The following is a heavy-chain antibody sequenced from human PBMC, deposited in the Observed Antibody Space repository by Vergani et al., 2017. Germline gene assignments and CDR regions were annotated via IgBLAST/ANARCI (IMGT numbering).Heavy chain of an antibody. CDR2: ISWNSGSI. V-gene: IGHV3-9*01. J-gene: IGHJ4*02. CDR1: GFTFDDYA. D-gene: IGHD6-19*01. Sequence: EVQLVESGGGLVQPGRSLRLSCAASGFTFDDYAMHWVRQAPGKGLEWVSGISWNSGSIGYADSVKGRFTISRDTAKNSLSLQMNSRRAEDTALYYCAKGLGYSSGWGLDYWGQGTLVTVAS. CDR3: AKGLGYSSGWGLDY.